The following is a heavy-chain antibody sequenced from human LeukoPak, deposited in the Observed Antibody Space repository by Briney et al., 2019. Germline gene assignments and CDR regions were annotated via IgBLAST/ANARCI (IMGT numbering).Heavy chain of an antibody. CDR1: GFTVNTNY. J-gene: IGHJ4*02. CDR3: ARAATGGYYFVY. V-gene: IGHV3-66*01. CDR2: IFSGVGT. Sequence: PGGSLRLSCAASGFTVNTNYMTWVRHSPGKGVEGVSIIFSGVGTYYADSVKDRFTISRDNSKNTLYLQMSSLTAEDTAVYYCARAATGGYYFVYWGQGTLVTVSS. D-gene: IGHD6-13*01.